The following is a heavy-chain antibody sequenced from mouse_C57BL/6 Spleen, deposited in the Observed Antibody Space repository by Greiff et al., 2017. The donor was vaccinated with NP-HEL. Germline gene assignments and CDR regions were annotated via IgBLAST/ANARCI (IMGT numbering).Heavy chain of an antibody. J-gene: IGHJ3*01. CDR3: ARDYDGTGAY. CDR1: GYAFSSSW. CDR2: IYPGDGDT. Sequence: VQLKESGPELVKPGASVKISCKASGYAFSSSWMNWVKQRPGKGLEWIGRIYPGDGDTNYNGKFKGKATLTADKSSSTAYMQLSSLTSEDSAVYFCARDYDGTGAYWGQGTLVTVSA. D-gene: IGHD2-3*01. V-gene: IGHV1-82*01.